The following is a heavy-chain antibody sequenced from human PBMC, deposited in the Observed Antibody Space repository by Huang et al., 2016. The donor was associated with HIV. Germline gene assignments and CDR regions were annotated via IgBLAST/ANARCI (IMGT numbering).Heavy chain of an antibody. CDR1: GASISSGSYY. Sequence: QVQLQESGPGLVKPSQTLSLTCTVSGASISSGSYYWTWIRQPAGKGLEWIGHIYTSGSTNYNPSLKSRVTISIDTSMNHFSLRLNSVTAADTAVYYCATWPPGSQMRAFDIWGPGTMITVSS. CDR3: ATWPPGSQMRAFDI. CDR2: IYTSGST. V-gene: IGHV4-61*09. D-gene: IGHD2-15*01. J-gene: IGHJ3*02.